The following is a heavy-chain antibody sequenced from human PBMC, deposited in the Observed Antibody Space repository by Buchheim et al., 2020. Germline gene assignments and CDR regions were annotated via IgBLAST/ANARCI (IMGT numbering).Heavy chain of an antibody. CDR2: ISSSSSTI. J-gene: IGHJ4*02. CDR3: ANYDSSGYPY. CDR1: GFTFSSYS. D-gene: IGHD3-22*01. V-gene: IGHV3-48*02. Sequence: EVQLVESGGGLVQPGGSLRLSCAASGFTFSSYSMNWVRQTPGKGLEWVSYISSSSSTIYYADSVKGRFTISRDNAKNSLYLRMNSLRDEDTAVYYCANYDSSGYPYWGQGTL.